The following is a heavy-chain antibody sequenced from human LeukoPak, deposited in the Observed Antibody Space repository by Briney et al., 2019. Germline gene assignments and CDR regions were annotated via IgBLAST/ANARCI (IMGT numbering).Heavy chain of an antibody. CDR2: ISSGAITM. Sequence: PGGSLRLSCAASGFMFRGFEMYWVRQAPGKGLEWIAYISSGAITMYYADSAKGRFTISRDDAKNSLFLQMNSLRAEDTAVYYCALLAVASDFDYWGQGALVTVSS. CDR1: GFMFRGFE. J-gene: IGHJ4*02. D-gene: IGHD6-19*01. V-gene: IGHV3-48*03. CDR3: ALLAVASDFDY.